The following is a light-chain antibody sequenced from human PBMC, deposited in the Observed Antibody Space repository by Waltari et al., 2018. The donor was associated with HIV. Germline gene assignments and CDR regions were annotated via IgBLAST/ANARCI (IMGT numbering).Light chain of an antibody. Sequence: ELLMTQSPATLSVSPGERATLSCRASQSINNNLAWYQQKPGQAPRHLIYGASTAATGVPARFSGSGSGTEFTLTISSLQSEDFAVYYCQQYNNWPGITFGPGTKVDIK. J-gene: IGKJ3*01. CDR1: QSINNN. CDR3: QQYNNWPGIT. V-gene: IGKV3-15*01. CDR2: GAS.